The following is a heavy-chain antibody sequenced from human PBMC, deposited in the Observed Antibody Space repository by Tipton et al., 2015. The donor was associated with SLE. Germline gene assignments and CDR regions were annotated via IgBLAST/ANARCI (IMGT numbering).Heavy chain of an antibody. CDR2: INTNGNT. J-gene: IGHJ5*02. V-gene: IGHV4-38-2*02. CDR1: GYSISSGYY. D-gene: IGHD3-16*01. CDR3: ARAGLRLGELSFNH. Sequence: LRLSCTVSGYSISSGYYWGWIRPPAGKGLEWIGRINTNGNTNYNPSLRSRVTISVDTSKSQFSLQLTSVTAADTAIYYCARAGLRLGELSFNHWGQGNLVTVSS.